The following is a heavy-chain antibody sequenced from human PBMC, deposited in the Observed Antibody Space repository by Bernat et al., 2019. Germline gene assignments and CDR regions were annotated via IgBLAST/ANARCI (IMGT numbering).Heavy chain of an antibody. V-gene: IGHV3-30*18. CDR1: GFTFSSYG. J-gene: IGHJ4*02. D-gene: IGHD3-10*01. Sequence: QVQLVESGGGVVQPGRSLRLSCAASGFTFSSYGMHWVRQAPGKGLEWVAVISYDGSNKYYADSVKGRFTISRDNSKNTLYLQMNSLRAEDTAVYYCAKLYGSGSYPQPPDYWGQGTLATVSS. CDR3: AKLYGSGSYPQPPDY. CDR2: ISYDGSNK.